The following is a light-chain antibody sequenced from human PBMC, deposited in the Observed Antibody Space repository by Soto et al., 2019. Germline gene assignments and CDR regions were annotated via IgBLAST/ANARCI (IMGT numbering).Light chain of an antibody. CDR2: GAS. CDR3: QQADNFPTT. CDR1: QSVSSSY. V-gene: IGKV3-20*01. Sequence: EIVFTQSPAPVSVSPWERATLSCRASQSVSSSYLAWYQQKPGQAPRLLIYGASSRATGIPDRFSGSGSGTDFTLTISSLEPEDSAIYYCQQADNFPTTFGQGTRLEIK. J-gene: IGKJ5*01.